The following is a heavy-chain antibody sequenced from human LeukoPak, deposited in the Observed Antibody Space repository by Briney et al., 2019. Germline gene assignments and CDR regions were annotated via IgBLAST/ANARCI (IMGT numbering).Heavy chain of an antibody. J-gene: IGHJ4*02. CDR3: ARVRYRLAETYIDY. CDR1: GYTFTGYY. D-gene: IGHD3-16*01. V-gene: IGHV1-2*02. CDR2: INPNSGDT. Sequence: ASVKVSCKASGYTFTGYYMHWVRQAPGQGLEWMGWINPNSGDTNYAQKFQGRVTMTRDTSISTAYMELSRLRSDDTAVYYCARVRYRLAETYIDYWGQGTLSPSPQ.